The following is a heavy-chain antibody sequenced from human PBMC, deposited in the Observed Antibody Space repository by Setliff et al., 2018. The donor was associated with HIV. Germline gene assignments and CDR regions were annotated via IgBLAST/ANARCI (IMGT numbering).Heavy chain of an antibody. CDR1: GDSITSGHYY. Sequence: PSETLSLTCTVSGDSITSGHYYWGWIRQPPGKGLEWIGNILSGRDTYYNPSLKSRVSMSVDTSKNQFSLKLTSVTAADTAMYYCARGRNYGSPYFYYMDVWATGTTVTVSS. D-gene: IGHD3-10*01. CDR2: ILSGRDT. V-gene: IGHV4-39*02. J-gene: IGHJ6*03. CDR3: ARGRNYGSPYFYYMDV.